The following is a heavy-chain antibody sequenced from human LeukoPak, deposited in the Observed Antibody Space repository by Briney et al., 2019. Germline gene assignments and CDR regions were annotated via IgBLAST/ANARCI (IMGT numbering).Heavy chain of an antibody. D-gene: IGHD2-2*01. Sequence: SVKVSCKASGGTFSSYAISWVRQAPGQGLEWMGGIIPIFGTANYAQKFQGRVTITTDESASTAYMELSSLRSEDTAVYYCASFPVPAAGRYWFDPWGQGTLVTVSS. CDR1: GGTFSSYA. CDR3: ASFPVPAAGRYWFDP. J-gene: IGHJ5*02. CDR2: IIPIFGTA. V-gene: IGHV1-69*05.